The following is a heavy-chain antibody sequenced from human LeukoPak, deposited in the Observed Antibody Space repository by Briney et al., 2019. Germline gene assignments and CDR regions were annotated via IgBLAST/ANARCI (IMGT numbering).Heavy chain of an antibody. V-gene: IGHV3-23*01. CDR1: GFTFSSYG. Sequence: GGTLRLSCAASGFTFSSYGMSWVRQAPGKGLEWVSAISGSGGSTYYADSVKGRFTISRDNSKNTLYLQMNSLRAEDTAVYYCAKVVIWHYYDSSGYPSYWGQGTLVTVSS. CDR2: ISGSGGST. D-gene: IGHD3-22*01. J-gene: IGHJ4*02. CDR3: AKVVIWHYYDSSGYPSY.